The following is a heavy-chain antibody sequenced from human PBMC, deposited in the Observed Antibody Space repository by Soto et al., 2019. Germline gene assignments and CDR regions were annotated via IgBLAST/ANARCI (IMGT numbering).Heavy chain of an antibody. D-gene: IGHD1-1*01. CDR1: GGSISSRRYY. CDR2: IYYSGST. J-gene: IGHJ4*02. CDR3: ARFPLGNWNETIDY. V-gene: IGHV4-39*01. Sequence: SDGLSLTCTVCGGSISSRRYYRGWILQPPGKGLEWIGSIYYSGSTYYNPSLKSRVTISVDTSKNQFSLKLSSVTAADTAVYYCARFPLGNWNETIDYWGQGTLVTVSS.